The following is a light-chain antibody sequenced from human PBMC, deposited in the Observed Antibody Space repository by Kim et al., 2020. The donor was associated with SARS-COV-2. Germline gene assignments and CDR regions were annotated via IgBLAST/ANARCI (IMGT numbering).Light chain of an antibody. V-gene: IGLV3-1*01. Sequence: VFPEQTATITCSGDKLGDKYAYWYQQKSGQSPVLVIYQDNKRPSGIPERFSGSNSGNTAALTISGTQAMDEADYYCQAWDSSTYVFGPGTKVTVL. J-gene: IGLJ1*01. CDR1: KLGDKY. CDR2: QDN. CDR3: QAWDSSTYV.